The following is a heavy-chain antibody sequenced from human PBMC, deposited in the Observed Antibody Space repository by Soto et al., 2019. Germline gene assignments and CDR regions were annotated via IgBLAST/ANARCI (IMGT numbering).Heavy chain of an antibody. CDR2: IIPIFGTA. J-gene: IGHJ6*02. Sequence: QVQLVQSGAEVKKPGSSVKVSCKASGGTFSSYAISWVRQAPGQGLEWMGGIIPIFGTANYAQKFQGRVTITADESTRTAYMGLRSLGSEETAVYYCARDLGLWFGENGVDVWGQGTTVTVSS. CDR1: GGTFSSYA. CDR3: ARDLGLWFGENGVDV. D-gene: IGHD3-10*01. V-gene: IGHV1-69*12.